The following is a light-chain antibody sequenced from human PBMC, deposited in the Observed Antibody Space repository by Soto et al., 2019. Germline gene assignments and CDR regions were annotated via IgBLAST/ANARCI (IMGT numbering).Light chain of an antibody. CDR2: AAS. CDR3: QQYNSYSKT. J-gene: IGKJ1*01. Sequence: DIQMTQSPSTLSASLGDRVTITCRASQSISYWLAWYQQKPGNAPKLLIYAASSLESGVPSRFSGSGSGTEFTLTISSLQPDDSASYYCQQYNSYSKTFGQGTKVDIK. CDR1: QSISYW. V-gene: IGKV1-5*01.